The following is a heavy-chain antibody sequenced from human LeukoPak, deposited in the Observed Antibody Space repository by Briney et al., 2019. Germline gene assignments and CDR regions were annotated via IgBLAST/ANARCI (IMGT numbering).Heavy chain of an antibody. D-gene: IGHD3-22*01. CDR2: IIPIPGMA. CDR1: LGTFSRYI. Sequence: ASVTVSYKACLGTFSRYIISGVGQAPAKGGAGVGRIIPIPGMANYAQKFQGRVTITADKSTSTASMELSSLRSEDTAVYYCARRDSSGYTFDYWGQGTLVTVSS. CDR3: ARRDSSGYTFDY. V-gene: IGHV1-69*02. J-gene: IGHJ4*02.